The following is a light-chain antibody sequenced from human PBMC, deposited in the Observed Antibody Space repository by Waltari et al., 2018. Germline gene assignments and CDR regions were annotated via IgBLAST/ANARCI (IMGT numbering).Light chain of an antibody. Sequence: QYTLTQPAPVSGTPGQSITISRTGTPSDAGNDDPVPWYQHHPGKPPKLLNCEVIKRPSGVSSRFSGSKSGNTASLTISGLQAEDEADYYCCSHAGRGTYVFGSGTKVTVL. CDR3: CSHAGRGTYV. V-gene: IGLV2-23*02. CDR1: PSDAGNDDP. J-gene: IGLJ1*01. CDR2: EVI.